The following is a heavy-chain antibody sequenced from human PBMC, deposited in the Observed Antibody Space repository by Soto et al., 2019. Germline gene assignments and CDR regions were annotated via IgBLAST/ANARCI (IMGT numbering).Heavy chain of an antibody. V-gene: IGHV1-2*02. J-gene: IGHJ4*02. Sequence: QVQLVQSGAEVKKPGASVKVSCKASGYTFTGYYMHWVRQAPGQGLEWMGWINPNSGGTNYAQKFQGRVTMTRDTFIGTAYMVLSRLSSDDTVVYCCAREVGGGHSFGWGEEDYWLQGTLVTVSS. D-gene: IGHD6-19*01. CDR1: GYTFTGYY. CDR2: INPNSGGT. CDR3: AREVGGGHSFGWGEEDY.